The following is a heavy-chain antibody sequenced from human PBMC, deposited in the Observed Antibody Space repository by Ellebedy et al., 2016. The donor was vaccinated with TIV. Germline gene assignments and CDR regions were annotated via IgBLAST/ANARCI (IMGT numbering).Heavy chain of an antibody. Sequence: MPSETLSLTCTVSGGSISSSSYYWGWIRQPPGKGLEWIGYIYYSGSTKYNPSLKSRVTIALDTSKNQFSLKLSSVTAADTAVYYCASSVGATDFDYWGQGTLVTVSS. V-gene: IGHV4-61*05. CDR1: GGSISSSSYY. CDR2: IYYSGST. J-gene: IGHJ4*02. CDR3: ASSVGATDFDY. D-gene: IGHD1-26*01.